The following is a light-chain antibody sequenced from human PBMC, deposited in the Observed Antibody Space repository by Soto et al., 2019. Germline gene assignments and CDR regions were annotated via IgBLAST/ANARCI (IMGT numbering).Light chain of an antibody. CDR2: AAS. Sequence: DIQMTQSPSSLSASIGDRVTITCRASENIAIYLNWYQQRPGKAPNLLICAASSLQSGVPSRFSGSGSGTDFTLTINSLQPEDFATYYCQQSYSNPRTFGQGTKVEIK. CDR3: QQSYSNPRT. V-gene: IGKV1-39*01. J-gene: IGKJ1*01. CDR1: ENIAIY.